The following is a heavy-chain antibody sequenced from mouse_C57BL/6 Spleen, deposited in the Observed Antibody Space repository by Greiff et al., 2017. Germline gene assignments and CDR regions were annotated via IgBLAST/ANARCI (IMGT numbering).Heavy chain of an antibody. CDR3: ARDYYGSSPFAY. CDR2: INPGSGGT. CDR1: GYAFTNYL. Sequence: MQLQESGAELVRPGTSVKVSCKASGYAFTNYLIEWVKQRPGQGLEWIGVINPGSGGTNYNEKFKGKATLTADKSSSTAYMQLSSLTSEDSAVYFCARDYYGSSPFAYWGQGTLVTVSA. D-gene: IGHD1-1*01. V-gene: IGHV1-54*01. J-gene: IGHJ3*01.